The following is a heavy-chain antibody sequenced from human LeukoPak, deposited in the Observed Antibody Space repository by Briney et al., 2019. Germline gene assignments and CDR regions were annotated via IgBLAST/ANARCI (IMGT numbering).Heavy chain of an antibody. CDR1: GGSFSNYY. CDR3: ARRWNYGRNYYIDV. Sequence: SETLSLTCAVYGGSFSNYYWSWIRQPPGKGLEWIGEINDSGRTNYNPSLMSRVTVSVDTSKNQFSLRLTSMTATDTAVYYCARRWNYGRNYYIDVWGNGATVSVSS. CDR2: INDSGRT. J-gene: IGHJ6*03. D-gene: IGHD1-7*01. V-gene: IGHV4-34*01.